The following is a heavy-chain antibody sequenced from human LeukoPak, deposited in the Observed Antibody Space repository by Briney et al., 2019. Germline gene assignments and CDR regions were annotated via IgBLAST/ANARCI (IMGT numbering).Heavy chain of an antibody. CDR3: ARGGYDYVWGSYRSYMDV. J-gene: IGHJ6*03. D-gene: IGHD3-16*02. Sequence: SETLSLTCAVYGGSFSGYYWSWIRQPPGKGLEWIGEINHSGSTNYNPSLKSRVTISVDTYKNQFSLKLSSVTAADTAVYYCARGGYDYVWGSYRSYMDVWGKGTTVTVSS. V-gene: IGHV4-34*01. CDR1: GGSFSGYY. CDR2: INHSGST.